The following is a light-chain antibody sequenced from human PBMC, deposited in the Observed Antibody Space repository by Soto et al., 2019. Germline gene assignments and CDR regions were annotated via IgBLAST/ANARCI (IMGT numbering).Light chain of an antibody. J-gene: IGKJ1*01. CDR3: QQSYSTSSWT. Sequence: DIQMTQSPSSLSASVGDRVTITCRASQSISSYLNWYQQKPGKAPKLLIYAASSLQSGVPSRFSGSRSVTDFTLTISSLQPEDFATYYCQQSYSTSSWTFGQGTKVEIK. CDR2: AAS. V-gene: IGKV1-39*01. CDR1: QSISSY.